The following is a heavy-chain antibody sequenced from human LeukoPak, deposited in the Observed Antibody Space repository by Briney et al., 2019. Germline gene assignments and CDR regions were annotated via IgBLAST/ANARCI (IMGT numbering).Heavy chain of an antibody. Sequence: PGGSLRLSCAASGFTFSSYSMNWVRQAPGKGLEWVSSISSSSSYIYYADSVKGRFTISRDNAKNSLYLQMNSLRAEDTAVYYCANRYGSGSYYNPYPFDYWGQGTLVTVSS. CDR3: ANRYGSGSYYNPYPFDY. V-gene: IGHV3-21*01. CDR2: ISSSSSYI. CDR1: GFTFSSYS. D-gene: IGHD3-10*01. J-gene: IGHJ4*02.